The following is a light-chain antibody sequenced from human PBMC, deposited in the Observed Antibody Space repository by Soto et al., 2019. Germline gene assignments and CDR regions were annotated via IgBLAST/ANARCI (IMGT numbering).Light chain of an antibody. Sequence: IQLTQSPSSLSASVGDRVTITCRASQDISHYVAWYQQKPGKAPKVLIYEASTLQSGVPSRFSGSGSGTDFTLTITSLQAEDFATYYCQQLRMYPSTFGGGTKVEIK. V-gene: IGKV1-9*01. CDR1: QDISHY. J-gene: IGKJ4*01. CDR3: QQLRMYPST. CDR2: EAS.